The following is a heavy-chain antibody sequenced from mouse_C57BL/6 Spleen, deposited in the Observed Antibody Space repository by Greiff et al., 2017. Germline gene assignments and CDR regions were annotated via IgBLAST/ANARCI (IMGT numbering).Heavy chain of an antibody. CDR3: VRLGLTGFYYYAMDY. Sequence: EVKLMESGGGLVQPKGSLKLSCAASGFSFNTYAMNWVRQAPGKGLEWVARIRSKSNNYATYYADSVKDRFTISRDDSESMLYLQMNNLKTEETAMYYCVRLGLTGFYYYAMDYWGQGTSVTVSS. CDR2: IRSKSNNYAT. CDR1: GFSFNTYA. J-gene: IGHJ4*01. V-gene: IGHV10-1*01. D-gene: IGHD4-1*01.